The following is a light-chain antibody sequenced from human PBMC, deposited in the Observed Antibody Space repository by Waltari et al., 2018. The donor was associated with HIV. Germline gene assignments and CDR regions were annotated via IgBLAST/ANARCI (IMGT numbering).Light chain of an antibody. CDR3: STWDDSLKDVL. CDR1: SSNVGRNA. Sequence: QSALTQPPSASGTPGQRVTISCSGSSSNVGRNAVYWYQKFPGSAPHLVIYRDNQRPPGVSGRFSGSKSGAAASLAISGLRSEDEADFYCSTWDDSLKDVLFGGGTKLTVL. CDR2: RDN. V-gene: IGLV1-47*01. J-gene: IGLJ2*01.